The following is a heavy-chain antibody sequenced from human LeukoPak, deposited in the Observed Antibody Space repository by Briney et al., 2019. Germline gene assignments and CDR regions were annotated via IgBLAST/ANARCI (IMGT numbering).Heavy chain of an antibody. V-gene: IGHV3-30-3*01. D-gene: IGHD1-26*01. CDR1: GFTFESYG. Sequence: GGSLRLSCAASGFTFESYGMHWVRQAPGKGLEWVALISLDGSFKFYADFVKGRFTISRDNSKSTLYLQMSSLRAEDTAVYYCARDSGSLPFHQWGQGTLVTVSS. CDR2: ISLDGSFK. CDR3: ARDSGSLPFHQ. J-gene: IGHJ1*01.